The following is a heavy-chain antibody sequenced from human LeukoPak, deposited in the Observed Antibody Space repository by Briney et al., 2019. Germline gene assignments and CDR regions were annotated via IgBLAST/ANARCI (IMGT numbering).Heavy chain of an antibody. CDR1: GFTFSSYA. J-gene: IGHJ4*02. CDR2: ISDTVATT. V-gene: IGHV3-23*01. Sequence: GGSLRLSCAGSGFTFSSYAMSWVRQAPGKGLGWVSAISDTVATTYDADSVKGRFTISRDNSSSTLYLQMNSLRAEDTALYYCAKDTSIGRYCTNGVCSPFDYWGQGTLVTVSS. D-gene: IGHD2-8*01. CDR3: AKDTSIGRYCTNGVCSPFDY.